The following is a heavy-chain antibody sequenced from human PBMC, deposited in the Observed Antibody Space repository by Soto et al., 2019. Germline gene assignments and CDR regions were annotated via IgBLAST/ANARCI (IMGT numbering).Heavy chain of an antibody. CDR2: IYWDDDK. Sequence: QITLKESGPTLVKPTQTLTLTCTFSGFSLNTVGVGVGWIRQPPGKALEWLALIYWDDDKRYSPSLKSRLTITNDTPKNQVVLTMTHMDPVDTATYYYTTRLCYYGLDVWGQGTTVTVSS. J-gene: IGHJ6*02. V-gene: IGHV2-5*02. CDR1: GFSLNTVGVG. CDR3: TTRLCYYGLDV.